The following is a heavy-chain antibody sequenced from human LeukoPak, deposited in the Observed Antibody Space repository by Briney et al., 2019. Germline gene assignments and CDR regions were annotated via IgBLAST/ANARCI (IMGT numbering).Heavy chain of an antibody. CDR3: ARGYCSGGSCYLIDY. J-gene: IGHJ4*02. CDR2: INPNSGGT. D-gene: IGHD2-15*01. V-gene: IGHV1-2*02. Sequence: ASVMVSCKASGYTFTGYYMHWVRQAPGQGLEWMGWINPNSGGTNYAQKFQGRVTMTRDTSISTAYMELSRLRSDDTAVYYCARGYCSGGSCYLIDYWGQGTLVTVSS. CDR1: GYTFTGYY.